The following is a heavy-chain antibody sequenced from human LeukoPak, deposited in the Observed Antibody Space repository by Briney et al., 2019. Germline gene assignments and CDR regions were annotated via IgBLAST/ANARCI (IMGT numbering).Heavy chain of an antibody. V-gene: IGHV1-69*01. J-gene: IGHJ4*02. CDR3: ARARIQLWQDRYYFDY. D-gene: IGHD5-18*01. CDR1: GLTFSSYA. CDR2: IIPIFGTA. Sequence: PGGSLRLSCAASGLTFSSYAISWVRQAPGQGLEWMGGIIPIFGTANYAQKFQGRVTITADESTSTAYMELSSLRSEDTAVYYRARARIQLWQDRYYFDYWGQGTLVTVSS.